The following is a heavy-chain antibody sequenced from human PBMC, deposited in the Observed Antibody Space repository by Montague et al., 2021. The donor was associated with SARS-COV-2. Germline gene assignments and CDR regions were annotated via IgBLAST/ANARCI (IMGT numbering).Heavy chain of an antibody. J-gene: IGHJ6*02. CDR1: GGSMSGHN. V-gene: IGHV4-59*11. D-gene: IGHD3-10*01. CDR2: MNNSENT. CDR3: ARGIISAGSYYYHLDV. Sequence: SQTLSLTCTVAGGSMSGHNWSWIRQPPGKGLQWIGSMNNSENTSCNPSLKSRVTISVDTSKKQFSLRLSSVTAADTAVYFCARGIISAGSYYYHLDVWGQGTTVTVSS.